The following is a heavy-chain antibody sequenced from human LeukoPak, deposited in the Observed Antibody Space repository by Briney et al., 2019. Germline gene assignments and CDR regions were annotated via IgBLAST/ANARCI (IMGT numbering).Heavy chain of an antibody. CDR3: TRALYYYDSSGYYSGY. CDR1: GFTFGDYA. V-gene: IGHV3-49*04. D-gene: IGHD3-22*01. Sequence: GGSLRLSCTTSGFTFGDYAVSWVRQAPGKGLEWVGFIRSKTYGGTTEYAASVKGRFTISRDDSKSIAYPQMNSLKTEDTAVYYCTRALYYYDSSGYYSGYWGQGTLVTVSS. J-gene: IGHJ4*02. CDR2: IRSKTYGGTT.